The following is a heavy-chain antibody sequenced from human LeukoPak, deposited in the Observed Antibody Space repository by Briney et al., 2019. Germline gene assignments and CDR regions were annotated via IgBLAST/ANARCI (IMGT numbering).Heavy chain of an antibody. Sequence: GRSLRLSCAASGFTFDDYGMHWVRQAPGKGLEWVSGISWNSGSIGYADSGEGRFTISRDNAKNSLYLQMNSLRAEDTALYYCAKAPRGNDDYFDYWGQGTLVTVSS. CDR2: ISWNSGSI. J-gene: IGHJ4*02. V-gene: IGHV3-9*01. CDR1: GFTFDDYG. D-gene: IGHD3-16*01. CDR3: AKAPRGNDDYFDY.